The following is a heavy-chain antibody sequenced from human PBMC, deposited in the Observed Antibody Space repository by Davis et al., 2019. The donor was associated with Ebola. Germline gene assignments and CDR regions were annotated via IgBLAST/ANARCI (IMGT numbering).Heavy chain of an antibody. Sequence: GESLKISCAASGFTFSGSAMHWVRQAPGKGLEWVANIKQDGSEKYYVDSVKGRFTISRDNAKNSLYLQMNSLRAEDTAVYYCARDSGVSDFWSGYYIYYYYGMDVWGQGTTVTVSS. J-gene: IGHJ6*02. V-gene: IGHV3-7*01. CDR3: ARDSGVSDFWSGYYIYYYYGMDV. D-gene: IGHD3-3*01. CDR1: GFTFSGSA. CDR2: IKQDGSEK.